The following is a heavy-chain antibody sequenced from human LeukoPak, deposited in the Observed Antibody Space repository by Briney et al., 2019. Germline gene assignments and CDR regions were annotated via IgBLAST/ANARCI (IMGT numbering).Heavy chain of an antibody. CDR3: ATDGAGFDS. J-gene: IGHJ5*02. Sequence: GGSLRLSCVASGLTFSSYSFTWVRQAPGKGLEWLSYINIGGTNTHYADSVKGRFTISRDNAKKSLYLEMNNLRAEDTAVYYCATDGAGFDSWGQGVLVTVSS. CDR2: INIGGTNT. V-gene: IGHV3-48*04. CDR1: GLTFSSYS.